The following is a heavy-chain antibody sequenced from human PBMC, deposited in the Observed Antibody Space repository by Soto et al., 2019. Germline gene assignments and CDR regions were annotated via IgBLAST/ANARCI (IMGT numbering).Heavy chain of an antibody. CDR2: IIPIFGTA. D-gene: IGHD3-10*01. J-gene: IGHJ5*02. CDR1: GGTFSSYA. CDR3: ARAPWATMVRGVIINLNWLDP. V-gene: IGHV1-69*13. Sequence: GASVKVSCKASGGTFSSYAISWVRQAPGQGLEWMGGIIPIFGTANYAQKFQGRVTITADESTSTAYMELSSLRSEDTAVYYCARAPWATMVRGVIINLNWLDPWGQGTLVTVSS.